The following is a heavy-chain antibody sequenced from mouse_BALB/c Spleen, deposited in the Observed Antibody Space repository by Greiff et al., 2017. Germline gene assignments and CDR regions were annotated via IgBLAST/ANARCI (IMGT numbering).Heavy chain of an antibody. D-gene: IGHD2-4*01. V-gene: IGHV1S81*02. CDR3: LYYDNDVLVDD. CDR2: INPSNGRT. J-gene: IGHJ2*01. Sequence: QVQLQQPGAELVKPGASVKLSCKASGYTFTSYWMHWVKQRPGQGLEWIGEINPSNGRTNYNEKFKSKATLTVDKSSSTAYMQLSSLTSEDSAAYYCLYYDNDVLVDDGGQGTTLTVSA. CDR1: GYTFTSYW.